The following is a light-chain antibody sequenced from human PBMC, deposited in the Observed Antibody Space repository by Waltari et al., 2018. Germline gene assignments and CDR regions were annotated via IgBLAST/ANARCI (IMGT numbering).Light chain of an antibody. J-gene: IGKJ1*01. Sequence: EIVLTQSPGTASLSPGERVTLSCRASQSVGISSLAWYQQKPGQAPRLVIYRASRRATGIPDRCSGSGSGTDFSLTISRLEPEDFAVYYCQQHGTLPATFGQGTKVEIK. V-gene: IGKV3-20*01. CDR2: RAS. CDR3: QQHGTLPAT. CDR1: QSVGISS.